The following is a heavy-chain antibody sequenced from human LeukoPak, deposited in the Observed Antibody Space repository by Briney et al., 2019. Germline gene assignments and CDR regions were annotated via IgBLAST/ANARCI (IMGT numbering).Heavy chain of an antibody. CDR3: ARGGYSSSLSGAFDI. CDR2: IIPIFGTA. Sequence: ASVKVSCKASGGTFSSYAISWVRQAPGQGLEWMGGIIPIFGTANYAQKFQGRVTITADESTSTAYMELSSLRSEDTAVYYCARGGYSSSLSGAFDIWGQGTMVTVSS. CDR1: GGTFSSYA. V-gene: IGHV1-69*13. D-gene: IGHD6-6*01. J-gene: IGHJ3*02.